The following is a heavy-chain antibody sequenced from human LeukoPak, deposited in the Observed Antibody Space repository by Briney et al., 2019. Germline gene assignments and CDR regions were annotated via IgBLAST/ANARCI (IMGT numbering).Heavy chain of an antibody. V-gene: IGHV4-59*01. Sequence: SETLSLTCTVSGGSISNYYWNWIRQPPGKGLEWIGYIYYSGTTNYNPSLKSRVSMSVDTSKNQFSLKLSSVTAADTAVYYCARGEGWYCSGGSCYPTPDFDYWGQGTLVTVSS. CDR3: ARGEGWYCSGGSCYPTPDFDY. D-gene: IGHD2-15*01. CDR2: IYYSGTT. CDR1: GGSISNYY. J-gene: IGHJ4*02.